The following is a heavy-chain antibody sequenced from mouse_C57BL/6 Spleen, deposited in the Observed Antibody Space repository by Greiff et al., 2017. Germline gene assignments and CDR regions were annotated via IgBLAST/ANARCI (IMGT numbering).Heavy chain of an antibody. V-gene: IGHV5-17*01. Sequence: EVQVVESGGGLVKPGGSLKLSCAASGFTFSDYGMHWVRQAPEKGLEWVAYISSGSSPIYYADTVKGRFTISRDNAKNTLFLQMTRLRSEETAMYYCARGGKYYFDYWGQGTTLTASS. CDR1: GFTFSDYG. CDR2: ISSGSSPI. J-gene: IGHJ2*01. CDR3: ARGGKYYFDY.